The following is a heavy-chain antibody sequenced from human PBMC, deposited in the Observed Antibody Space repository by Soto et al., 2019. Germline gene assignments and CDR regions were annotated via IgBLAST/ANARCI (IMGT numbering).Heavy chain of an antibody. Sequence: QVQLVQSGAEVKKPGSSVRASCRALGATSSGNAISWGRRAPGQGLDWMGGIIPIFGTANYAQKFQGRVTITADKSTSTAYMELSSLRSEDTAVYYCARGGMREMAQGYFDYWGQGTLVTVSS. D-gene: IGHD3-16*01. J-gene: IGHJ4*02. CDR2: IIPIFGTA. V-gene: IGHV1-69*06. CDR3: ARGGMREMAQGYFDY. CDR1: GATSSGNA.